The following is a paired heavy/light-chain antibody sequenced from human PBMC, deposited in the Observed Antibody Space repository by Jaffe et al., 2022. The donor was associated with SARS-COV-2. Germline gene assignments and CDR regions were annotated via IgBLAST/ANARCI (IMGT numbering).Heavy chain of an antibody. CDR2: VSYTGRT. V-gene: IGHV4-39*01. CDR3: ARRCLEVPTTCTHAFDV. D-gene: IGHD1-7*01. CDR1: GGSLNINNYY. Sequence: QLQLQESGPGLVKPSETLSLTCTVSGGSLNINNYYWAWVRQPPGKGLEWIASVSYTGRTYYNPSLKSRVIMSVDTSKNQFSLKLTSMTAPDTAVYYCARRCLEVPTTCTHAFDVWGQGTMVTVSS. J-gene: IGHJ3*01.
Light chain of an antibody. CDR2: SNN. J-gene: IGLJ2*01. CDR1: SFNIGRNT. Sequence: QSVLTQPPSASGTPGQRVTISCSGSSFNIGRNTVNWYKQLPGTAPKLLIYSNNQRPSGVPDRFSGSKSGTSASLAISGLQSDDEADYYCAAWDDSLSNVAFGGGTKLTVL. V-gene: IGLV1-44*01. CDR3: AAWDDSLSNVA.